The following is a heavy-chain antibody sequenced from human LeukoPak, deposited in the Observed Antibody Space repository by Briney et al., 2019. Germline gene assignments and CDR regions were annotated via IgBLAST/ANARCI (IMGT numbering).Heavy chain of an antibody. D-gene: IGHD6-13*01. CDR2: ISGSGGST. Sequence: PGGSLRLSCAASGFTFSSYAISWVRQAPGKGLEWVSAISGSGGSTYYADSAKGRFTISRDNSKNTLYLQMNSLRAEDTAVYYCASDLIAAAGTRYGDYWGQGTLVTVSS. CDR1: GFTFSSYA. J-gene: IGHJ4*02. V-gene: IGHV3-23*01. CDR3: ASDLIAAAGTRYGDY.